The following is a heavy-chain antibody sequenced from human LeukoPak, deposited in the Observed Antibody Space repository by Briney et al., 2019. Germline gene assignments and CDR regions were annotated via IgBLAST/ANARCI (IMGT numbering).Heavy chain of an antibody. CDR1: GGSMSDYY. J-gene: IGHJ4*02. CDR3: ASGQYYFDY. Sequence: SETLSLTCTVSGGSMSDYYWSWIRRPAGKGLEWIGRIYSSGSTIYSPSLKSRVTISVDTSNNQFSLNVSSVTAADTAVYYCASGQYYFDYWGQGTLVTVSS. CDR2: IYSSGST. V-gene: IGHV4-4*07.